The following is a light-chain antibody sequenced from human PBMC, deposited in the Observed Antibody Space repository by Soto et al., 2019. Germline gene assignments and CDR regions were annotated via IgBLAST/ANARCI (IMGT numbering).Light chain of an antibody. V-gene: IGLV1-47*01. CDR1: SSKIGSNY. J-gene: IGLJ2*01. CDR3: ASWDDSLSGFVV. CDR2: RNS. Sequence: QSVLTQPPSASGTPGQRGTISCSGSSSKIGSNYVFWYQQLPGTAPKVLLSRNSQLHSGVPDLFSGSQYGTSASLAISGLRSEDEADYYCASWDDSLSGFVVFGGGTKLTVL.